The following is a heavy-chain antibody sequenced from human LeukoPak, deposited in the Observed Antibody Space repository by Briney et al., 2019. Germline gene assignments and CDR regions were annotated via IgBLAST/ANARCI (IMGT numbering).Heavy chain of an antibody. Sequence: GGSLRLSWAASGFTFSIYCMSWVRLAARKWLDWVSSISSSSSYIYYADSVKGRFTISRDNAKNSLYLQMNSLRVEDTAVYCCAGDSSNWNIDYWGQGAPVTVSS. J-gene: IGHJ4*02. CDR1: GFTFSIYC. V-gene: IGHV3-21*01. CDR3: AGDSSNWNIDY. D-gene: IGHD6-13*01. CDR2: ISSSSSYI.